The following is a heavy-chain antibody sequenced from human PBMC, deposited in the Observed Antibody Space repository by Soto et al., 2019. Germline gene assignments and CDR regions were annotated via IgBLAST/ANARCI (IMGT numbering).Heavy chain of an antibody. CDR2: GHYSGSS. V-gene: IGHV4-59*01. CDR3: SRDLGSVLSD. D-gene: IGHD2-8*02. CDR1: GDSISSYY. J-gene: IGHJ4*02. Sequence: SETLSLTCTLSGDSISSYYWTWIRQPPGKGLEWIGYGHYSGSSKYNPSLKSRVSISVDASKNQFSLKLSSVTAADTAFYYCSRDLGSVLSDWGQGTLVTVSS.